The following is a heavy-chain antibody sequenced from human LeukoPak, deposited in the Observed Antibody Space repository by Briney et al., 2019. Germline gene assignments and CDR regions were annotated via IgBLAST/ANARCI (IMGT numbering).Heavy chain of an antibody. D-gene: IGHD3-10*01. CDR1: GFTFSSYS. Sequence: TGGSLRLSCAASGFTFSSYSMNWIRQAPGKGLEWVSSISSSSSYIYYADSVKGRFTISRDNAKNPLYLQMNSLRAEDTAVYYCARTSMVRGTSFDYWGQGTLVTVSS. J-gene: IGHJ4*02. CDR3: ARTSMVRGTSFDY. V-gene: IGHV3-21*01. CDR2: ISSSSSYI.